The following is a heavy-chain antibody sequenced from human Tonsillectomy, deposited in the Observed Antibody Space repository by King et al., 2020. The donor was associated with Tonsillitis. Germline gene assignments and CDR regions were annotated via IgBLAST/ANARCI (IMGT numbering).Heavy chain of an antibody. J-gene: IGHJ4*02. CDR2: MKQDGGEK. Sequence: VQLVESGGGLVQSGGSLRLSCAASRFTFSSYWMTWVRQAPGKGLEWVANMKQDGGEKYYVDSVKGRFAISRDNAKNSLYLQMNSLRAEDTAVYYCARVVYYYDSSGYIDYWGQGTLVTVSS. CDR1: RFTFSSYW. V-gene: IGHV3-7*03. D-gene: IGHD3-22*01. CDR3: ARVVYYYDSSGYIDY.